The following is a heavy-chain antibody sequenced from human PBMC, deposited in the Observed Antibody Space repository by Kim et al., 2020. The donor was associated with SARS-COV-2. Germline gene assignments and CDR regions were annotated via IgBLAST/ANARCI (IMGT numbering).Heavy chain of an antibody. D-gene: IGHD2-2*01. J-gene: IGHJ6*03. V-gene: IGHV7-4-1*02. CDR1: GYTFTSYA. CDR3: ARESVPAAMGYYYYMDV. Sequence: ASVKVSCKASGYTFTSYAMNWVRQAPGQGLEWMGWINTNTGIPTYAQGFTGRFVFSLDTSVSTAYLQISSLKAEDTAVYYCARESVPAAMGYYYYMDVWGKGTTVTVSS. CDR2: INTNTGIP.